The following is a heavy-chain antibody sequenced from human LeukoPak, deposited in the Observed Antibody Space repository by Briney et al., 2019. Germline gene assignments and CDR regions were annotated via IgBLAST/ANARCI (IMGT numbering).Heavy chain of an antibody. J-gene: IGHJ4*02. CDR2: IKEDGSEK. V-gene: IGHV3-7*04. D-gene: IGHD2-21*02. Sequence: GSLRLSCAASGFAFSGYWMSWVRQAPGKGLEWVANIKEDGSEKHYVDSVKGRFTISRDNAKNSLYLQMNSLRAEDTAVYYCARGPAYCGADCYFYFVYWGQGTLVTVSS. CDR1: GFAFSGYW. CDR3: ARGPAYCGADCYFYFVY.